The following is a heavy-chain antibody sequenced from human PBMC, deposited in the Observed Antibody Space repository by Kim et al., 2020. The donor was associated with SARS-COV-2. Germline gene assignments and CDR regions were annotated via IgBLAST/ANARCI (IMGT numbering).Heavy chain of an antibody. D-gene: IGHD1-26*01. Sequence: GGSLRLSCAASGFTFSSYGMHWVRQAPGKGLEWVAVISYDGSNKYYADSVKGRFTISRDNSKNTLYLQMNSLRAEDTAVYYCAREGWEEPYYFDYWGQGTLVTVSS. V-gene: IGHV3-33*05. CDR2: ISYDGSNK. CDR3: AREGWEEPYYFDY. J-gene: IGHJ4*02. CDR1: GFTFSSYG.